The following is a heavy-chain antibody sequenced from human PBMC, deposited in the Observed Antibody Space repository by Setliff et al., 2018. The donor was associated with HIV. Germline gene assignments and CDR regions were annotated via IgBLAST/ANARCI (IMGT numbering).Heavy chain of an antibody. D-gene: IGHD7-27*01. CDR1: GGSISDNY. V-gene: IGHV4-59*01. CDR3: ARLEEAVNGGGFDP. Sequence: TSETLSLTCTVSGGSISDNYWSWLRQSPGKGLEWLGYINHRGTTEYNPSLRSRVTISVDTSKNQFSLKLNSVTAADTAVYFCARLEEAVNGGGFDPWGPGTLVTVS. CDR2: INHRGTT. J-gene: IGHJ5*02.